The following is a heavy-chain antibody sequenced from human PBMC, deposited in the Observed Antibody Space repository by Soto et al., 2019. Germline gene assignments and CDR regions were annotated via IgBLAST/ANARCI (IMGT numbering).Heavy chain of an antibody. V-gene: IGHV4-4*07. J-gene: IGHJ5*02. Sequence: SETLSLTCNVSGASLSRYYWSWIRQPPGKGLEWIGRIYATGDTDYNPSLKSRISMSVDMSKKQFSLTLRSVTAAYTAIYYCVRDGTKNLRDRFEPWGRGILVTVSS. D-gene: IGHD1-26*01. CDR2: IYATGDT. CDR3: VRDGTKNLRDRFEP. CDR1: GASLSRYY.